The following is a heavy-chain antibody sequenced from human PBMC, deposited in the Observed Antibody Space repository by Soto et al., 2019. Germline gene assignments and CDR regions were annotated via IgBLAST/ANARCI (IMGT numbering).Heavy chain of an antibody. Sequence: EKGLEWIGEINHSGSPNYKPSLRSRVTIYVDTSKNQFSLKLSSVTAADTAVYFFFFQAEDGIRDV. CDR2: INHSGSP. CDR3: FFQAEDGIRDV. J-gene: IGHJ3*01. V-gene: IGHV4-34*01. D-gene: IGHD2-21*01.